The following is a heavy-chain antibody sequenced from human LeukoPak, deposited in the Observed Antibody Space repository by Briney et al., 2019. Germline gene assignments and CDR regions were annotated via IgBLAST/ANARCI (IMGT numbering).Heavy chain of an antibody. CDR3: AAHSRAYFQH. CDR2: ISGSGGST. CDR1: GFTFSTYV. Sequence: GGSLRLSCAASGFTFSTYVMTWVRQAPGKGLEWVSAISGSGGSTYYADSVKGRFTISRDNSKNTLYLQMNSLRAEDTAVYYCAAHSRAYFQHWGQGTLVTVSS. V-gene: IGHV3-23*01. J-gene: IGHJ1*01.